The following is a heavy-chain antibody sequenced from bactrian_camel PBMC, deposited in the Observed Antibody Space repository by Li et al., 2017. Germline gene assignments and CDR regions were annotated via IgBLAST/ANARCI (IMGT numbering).Heavy chain of an antibody. V-gene: IGHV3S53*01. CDR1: AYTPANVR. CDR3: ATDRMACLRPSVQLASYNF. CDR2: IERSGKI. D-gene: IGHD4*01. J-gene: IGHJ4*01. Sequence: QVQLVESGGGSVQAGGSLGLSCAFDAYTPANVRMAWFRQAPGQKREGVAAIERSGKITYADSVLGRFTISRDNATNTVSLQMNSLKPEDTAMYYCATDRMACLRPSVQLASYNFWGQGTQVTVS.